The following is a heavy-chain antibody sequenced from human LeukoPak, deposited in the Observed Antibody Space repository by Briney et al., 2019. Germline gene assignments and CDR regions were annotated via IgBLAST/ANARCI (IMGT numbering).Heavy chain of an antibody. CDR2: IIPIFGTA. D-gene: IGHD3-10*01. CDR3: ARDTSIYGSGSDNWFDP. CDR1: GGTFSSYA. V-gene: IGHV1-69*13. J-gene: IGHJ5*02. Sequence: VKVSCKASGGTFSSYAISWVRQAPGQGLEWMGGIIPIFGTANYAQKFQGRVTITADESTSTAYMELSGLRSEDTAVYYCARDTSIYGSGSDNWFDPWGQGTLVTVSS.